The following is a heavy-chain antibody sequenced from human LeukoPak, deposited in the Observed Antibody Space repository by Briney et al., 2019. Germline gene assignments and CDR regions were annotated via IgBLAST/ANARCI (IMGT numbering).Heavy chain of an antibody. CDR3: ARDQSEGYCTNGVCGIFDY. J-gene: IGHJ4*02. D-gene: IGHD2-8*01. CDR2: ISYDGSNK. CDR1: GFTFSSYA. V-gene: IGHV3-30-3*01. Sequence: GGSLRLSCAASGFTFSSYAMHWVRQAPGKGLEWVAVISYDGSNKYYADSVKGRFTISRDNSKNTLYLQMNSLRAEDTAVYYCARDQSEGYCTNGVCGIFDYWGQGTLVTVSS.